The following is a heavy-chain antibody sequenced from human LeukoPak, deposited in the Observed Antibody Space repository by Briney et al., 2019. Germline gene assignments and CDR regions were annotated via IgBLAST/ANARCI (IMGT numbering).Heavy chain of an antibody. CDR2: INPNSGGT. Sequence: ASVKVCCKASGYTFTGYYMHWVRQAPGQGLEWMGWINPNSGGTNYAQKFQGRVTMTRDTSISTAYMELSRLRSDDTAVYYCARAITYYYDSSGYHFDYWGQGTLVTVSS. CDR1: GYTFTGYY. CDR3: ARAITYYYDSSGYHFDY. V-gene: IGHV1-2*02. J-gene: IGHJ4*02. D-gene: IGHD3-22*01.